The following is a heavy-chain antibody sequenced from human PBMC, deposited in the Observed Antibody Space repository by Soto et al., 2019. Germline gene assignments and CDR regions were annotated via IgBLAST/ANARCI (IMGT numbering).Heavy chain of an antibody. V-gene: IGHV3-30-3*01. CDR3: ARAGSTTGHNY. Sequence: QVQLVECGGGVVQPGRSLRLSCAASGFTFSSYAMHWVRQAPGKGLEWVAVISYDGSNKYYADSVKGRFTISRDNSKHSLYLQMNSLRAEDTAVFYCARAGSTTGHNYWGQGTLVTVSS. D-gene: IGHD1-1*01. CDR1: GFTFSSYA. CDR2: ISYDGSNK. J-gene: IGHJ4*02.